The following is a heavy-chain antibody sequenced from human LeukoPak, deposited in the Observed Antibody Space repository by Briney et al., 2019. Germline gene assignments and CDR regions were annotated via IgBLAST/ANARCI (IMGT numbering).Heavy chain of an antibody. V-gene: IGHV3-74*01. D-gene: IGHD2-2*01. J-gene: IGHJ4*02. CDR3: SRCYATYYFDY. Sequence: HPGGSLRLSCAASGLTFSSNWMHWVRQAPGKGLVWVSRINSDGSSTSYADSVKGRFSISRDNAKNTLYLQMNSLRAEDTAVYYCSRCYATYYFDYWGQGALVTVSS. CDR2: INSDGSST. CDR1: GLTFSSNW.